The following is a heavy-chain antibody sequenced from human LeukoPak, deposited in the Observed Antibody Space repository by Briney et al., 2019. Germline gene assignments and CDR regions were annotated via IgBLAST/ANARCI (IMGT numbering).Heavy chain of an antibody. CDR3: ALSIAARTVDY. CDR1: GYTFTSYY. Sequence: ASVKVSCKASGYTFTSYYMHWVRQAPGQGLEWMGIINPSGGSTSYAQKFQGRVTMTRDTSTSTVYMELSSLRSEDTAVDYCALSIAARTVDYWGQGTLVTVSS. CDR2: INPSGGST. V-gene: IGHV1-46*01. D-gene: IGHD6-6*01. J-gene: IGHJ4*02.